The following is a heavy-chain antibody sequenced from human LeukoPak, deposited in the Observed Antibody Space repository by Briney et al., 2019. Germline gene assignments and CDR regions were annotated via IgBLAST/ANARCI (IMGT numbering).Heavy chain of an antibody. Sequence: GGSLRLSCAASGFTFNGYAMSWVRQAPGKGLEWVSAISGSGGSTYYADSVKGRFTISRDNSKNTLYLQMNSLRAEDTAVYYCAKGGYDYVWGSYDYWGQGTLVTVSS. CDR2: ISGSGGST. CDR1: GFTFNGYA. D-gene: IGHD3-16*01. J-gene: IGHJ4*02. CDR3: AKGGYDYVWGSYDY. V-gene: IGHV3-23*01.